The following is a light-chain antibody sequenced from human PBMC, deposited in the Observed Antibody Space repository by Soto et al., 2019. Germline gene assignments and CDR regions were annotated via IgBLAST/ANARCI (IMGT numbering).Light chain of an antibody. V-gene: IGKV2-28*01. CDR2: LGS. CDR1: QSLLHSNGYNY. J-gene: IGKJ3*01. Sequence: DIVMTQSPLSLPVTPGEPASISCRSSQSLLHSNGYNYLDWYLQKPGQSPQLLIYLGSNRASGVPDRFSGSGSGTDFTLKISRVEAEDVGVYYCMQALRFTFGPGNEVDIK. CDR3: MQALRFT.